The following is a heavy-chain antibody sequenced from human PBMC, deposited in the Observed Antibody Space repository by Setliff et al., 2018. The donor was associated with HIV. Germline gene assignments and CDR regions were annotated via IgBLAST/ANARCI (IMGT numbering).Heavy chain of an antibody. J-gene: IGHJ4*02. V-gene: IGHV3-13*01. D-gene: IGHD6-13*01. CDR2: IDTAGAT. CDR1: GFAFSAFD. Sequence: GGSLRLSCTTSGFAFSAFDMHWVRQAKGKGLEWVSFIDTAGATYYPGSVKGRFTISRDNAKSSLYLQMNSLRAEDTAVYYCARGVAAAGTDYWGQGTLVTVSS. CDR3: ARGVAAAGTDY.